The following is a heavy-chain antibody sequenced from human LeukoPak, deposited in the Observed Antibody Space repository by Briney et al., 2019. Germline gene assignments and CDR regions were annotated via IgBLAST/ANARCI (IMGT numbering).Heavy chain of an antibody. J-gene: IGHJ6*04. D-gene: IGHD2-15*01. CDR3: ARLLAALNYYYGMDV. V-gene: IGHV3-21*01. CDR2: ISSSSSYI. CDR1: GFTFSSYS. Sequence: GGSLRLSSAASGFTFSSYSMNWVRQAPGKGLEWVSSISSSSSYIYYADSVKGRFTISRDNAKNSLYLQMNSLRAEDTAVYYCARLLAALNYYYGMDVWGKGTTVTVSS.